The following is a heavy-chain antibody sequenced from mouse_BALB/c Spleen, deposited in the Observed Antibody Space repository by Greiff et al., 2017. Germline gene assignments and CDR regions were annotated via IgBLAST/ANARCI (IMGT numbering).Heavy chain of an antibody. CDR2: IWTGGGT. Sequence: QVQLKESGPGLVAPSQSLSITCTVSGFSLTSYDISWIRQPPGKGLEWLGVIWTGGGTNYNSAFMSRLSISKDNSKSQVFLKMNSLQTDDTAIYYCVRSTGTNYFDYWGQGTTLTVSS. CDR3: VRSTGTNYFDY. D-gene: IGHD4-1*02. V-gene: IGHV2-9-2*01. CDR1: GFSLTSYD. J-gene: IGHJ2*01.